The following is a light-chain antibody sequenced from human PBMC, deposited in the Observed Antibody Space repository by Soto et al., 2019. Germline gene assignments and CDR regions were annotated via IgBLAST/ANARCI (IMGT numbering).Light chain of an antibody. Sequence: QSALTQPASVSGSPGQSITISCTGTSSDVGSYDLVSWYQHHPGTAPKLILYEVTKRPSGVSNRFSGSKSGNTASLTISGLQAEDEADYYCSSYTSSSNPYVFGTGTKLTVL. V-gene: IGLV2-14*02. CDR3: SSYTSSSNPYV. CDR1: SSDVGSYDL. CDR2: EVT. J-gene: IGLJ1*01.